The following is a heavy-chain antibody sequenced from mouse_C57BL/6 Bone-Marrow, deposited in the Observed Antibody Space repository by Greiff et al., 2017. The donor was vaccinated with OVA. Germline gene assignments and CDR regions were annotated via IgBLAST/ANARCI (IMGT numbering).Heavy chain of an antibody. CDR1: GYTFTSYW. J-gene: IGHJ3*01. D-gene: IGHD2-5*01. CDR3: ARSGYSNYPFAY. V-gene: IGHV1-64*01. Sequence: QVQLQQPGAELVKPGASVKLSCKASGYTFTSYWMHWVKQRPGQGLEWIGMIHPNSGSTNYNEKFKSKATLTVDKSSSTAYMQLSSLTSEDSAVYYWARSGYSNYPFAYWGQGTLVTVSA. CDR2: IHPNSGST.